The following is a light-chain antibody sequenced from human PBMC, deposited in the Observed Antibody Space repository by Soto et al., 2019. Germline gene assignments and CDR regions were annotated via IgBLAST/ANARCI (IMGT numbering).Light chain of an antibody. J-gene: IGKJ2*01. V-gene: IGKV1-39*01. CDR2: TAS. CDR1: QSISSY. CDR3: QQSYSTPFT. Sequence: IQMTQSPSSLSVSVGDRVTITCRASQSISSYLNWYQQKPGKAPNLLIYTASTLQSGVPSRFSGSGSETHFTLTISSLQPEDFATYYCQQSYSTPFTFGQGTKLEIK.